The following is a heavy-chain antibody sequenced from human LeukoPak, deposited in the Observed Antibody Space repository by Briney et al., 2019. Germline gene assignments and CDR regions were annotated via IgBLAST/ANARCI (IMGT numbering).Heavy chain of an antibody. CDR3: AKYTYYSGSGSSCVLCVMDV. CDR2: MYSGGGI. CDR1: GFTVSSNY. Sequence: PGGSLRLSCAASGFTVSSNYMRCVPHAPGKGLEGVSVMYSGGGIGYADSVKRRFTLSRDESKNTLYMQMNSLRAEDTAVYYCAKYTYYSGSGSSCVLCVMDVWGQGTTVTVSS. J-gene: IGHJ6*02. D-gene: IGHD3-10*01. V-gene: IGHV3-66*01.